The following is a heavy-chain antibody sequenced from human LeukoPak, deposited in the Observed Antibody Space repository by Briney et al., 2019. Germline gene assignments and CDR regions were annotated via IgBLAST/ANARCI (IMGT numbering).Heavy chain of an antibody. J-gene: IGHJ6*03. CDR1: GGSISNYY. D-gene: IGHD2-2*01. CDR3: ARGSSSSTRKSLHYYYYIDV. V-gene: IGHV4-4*07. CDR2: IYISGSS. Sequence: SETLSLTCTVSGGSISNYYWSWIRQPAGKGLEWIGRIYISGSSNYNPSLKSRVTMSVDTSKNQFSLKLSSVTAADTAVYYCARGSSSSTRKSLHYYYYIDVWGKGTTVTISS.